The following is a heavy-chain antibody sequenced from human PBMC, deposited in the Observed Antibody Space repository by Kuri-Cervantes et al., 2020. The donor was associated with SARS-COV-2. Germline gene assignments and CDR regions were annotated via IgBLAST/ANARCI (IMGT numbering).Heavy chain of an antibody. CDR2: INHSGST. V-gene: IGHV4-39*07. Sequence: SETLSLTCTVSGGSISSSSYYWGWIRQPPGKGLEWIGEINHSGSTNYNPSLKSQVTISVDTSKNQFSLKLSSVTAADTAVYYCARFSSGYYGSGSYYATYYYGMDVWGQGTTVTVSS. CDR1: GGSISSSSYY. J-gene: IGHJ6*01. D-gene: IGHD3-10*01. CDR3: ARFSSGYYGSGSYYATYYYGMDV.